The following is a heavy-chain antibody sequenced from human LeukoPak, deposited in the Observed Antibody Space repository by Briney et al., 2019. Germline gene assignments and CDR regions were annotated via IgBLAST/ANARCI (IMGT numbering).Heavy chain of an antibody. Sequence: PSETLSLSCTVSGGSISSGDYYWSWIRQPPGKGLEWIGYIYYSGSTYYNPSLKSRVTISVDTSKNQFSLKLSSVTAADTAVYYCARGRLGELYFDYWGQGTLVTVSS. CDR1: GGSISSGDYY. CDR3: ARGRLGELYFDY. V-gene: IGHV4-30-4*02. J-gene: IGHJ4*02. CDR2: IYYSGST. D-gene: IGHD1-26*01.